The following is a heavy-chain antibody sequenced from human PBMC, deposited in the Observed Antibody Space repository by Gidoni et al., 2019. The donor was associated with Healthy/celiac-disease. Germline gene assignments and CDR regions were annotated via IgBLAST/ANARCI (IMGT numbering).Heavy chain of an antibody. J-gene: IGHJ4*02. Sequence: EVQLVESGGGLVQPGRSLRISCAASGFPFDDYAMHWVRQAPGKGLECVSGISWNSGSIGYADSVKGRFTISRDNAKNSLYLQMNSLRAEDTALYYCAKDQDYGDYLGELDYWGQGTLVTVSS. CDR3: AKDQDYGDYLGELDY. CDR1: GFPFDDYA. D-gene: IGHD4-17*01. CDR2: ISWNSGSI. V-gene: IGHV3-9*01.